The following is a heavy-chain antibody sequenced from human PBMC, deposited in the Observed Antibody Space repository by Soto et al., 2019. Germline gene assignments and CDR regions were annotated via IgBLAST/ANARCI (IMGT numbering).Heavy chain of an antibody. J-gene: IGHJ4*02. V-gene: IGHV3-23*01. CDR1: GFTFSSYA. D-gene: IGHD3-22*01. CDR2: ISGSGAST. Sequence: EVQLLESGGGLVQPGGSLRLSCAASGFTFSSYAMSWVRQAPGKGLEWVSAISGSGASTYYADSVKGRLTISRDNSKNTLYRKMNGLRAETTAEYYWAKVMVPGGGYKYSFDSWGQGTLVTV. CDR3: AKVMVPGGGYKYSFDS.